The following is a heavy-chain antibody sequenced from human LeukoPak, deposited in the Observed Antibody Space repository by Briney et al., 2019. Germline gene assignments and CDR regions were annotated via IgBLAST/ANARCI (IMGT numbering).Heavy chain of an antibody. D-gene: IGHD6-13*01. Sequence: SETLSLTCTVSGGSISSYYWSWIRQPPGKGLEWIGYIYYSGSTNYNPSLKSRVTISVDTSKNQFSLKLSSVTAADTAVYCCARLAAAGKDGFDYWGQGTLVTVSS. CDR2: IYYSGST. CDR1: GGSISSYY. J-gene: IGHJ4*02. V-gene: IGHV4-59*01. CDR3: ARLAAAGKDGFDY.